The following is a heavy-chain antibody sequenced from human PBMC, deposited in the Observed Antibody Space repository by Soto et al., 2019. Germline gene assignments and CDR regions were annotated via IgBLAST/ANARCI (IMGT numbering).Heavy chain of an antibody. D-gene: IGHD5-12*01. CDR2: VYYSGTT. Sequence: SETLSLTCAVSGASIGTNNWWSWVRQPPGKGLEWIGEVYYSGTTNCNPSLKSRVTISIDKSKNQFSLTLTSMTAADTALYYCAVPGRGDFDYWSQGTLVTVSS. CDR3: AVPGRGDFDY. CDR1: GASIGTNNW. J-gene: IGHJ4*02. V-gene: IGHV4-4*02.